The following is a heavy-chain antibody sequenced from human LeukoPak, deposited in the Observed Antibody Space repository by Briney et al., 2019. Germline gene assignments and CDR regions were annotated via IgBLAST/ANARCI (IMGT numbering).Heavy chain of an antibody. Sequence: PGGSLRLSCAASGFTFSSYAMSWVRQAPGKGLEWVSAISGSGGSTYYADSVKGRSTIPRDNSKNTLYLQMNSLRAEDTAVYYCAKAPSVRGVIDYWGQGTLVTVSS. J-gene: IGHJ4*02. CDR2: ISGSGGST. D-gene: IGHD3-10*01. V-gene: IGHV3-23*01. CDR1: GFTFSSYA. CDR3: AKAPSVRGVIDY.